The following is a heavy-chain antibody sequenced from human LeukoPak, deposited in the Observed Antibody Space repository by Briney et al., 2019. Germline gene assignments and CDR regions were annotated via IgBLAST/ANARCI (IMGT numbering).Heavy chain of an antibody. D-gene: IGHD2-8*01. CDR3: ARVARYCTNGVCPDYYFYYMDV. CDR2: IYQSGST. V-gene: IGHV4-38-2*01. J-gene: IGHJ6*03. Sequence: PSETLSLTCVVSGYSISIGHYWGWIRQPPGKGPEWIGRIYQSGSTNYNPSLKSRVTISVDTSKNQFSLKLTSVTAADTAVYYCARVARYCTNGVCPDYYFYYMDVWGKGTTVTVSS. CDR1: GYSISIGHY.